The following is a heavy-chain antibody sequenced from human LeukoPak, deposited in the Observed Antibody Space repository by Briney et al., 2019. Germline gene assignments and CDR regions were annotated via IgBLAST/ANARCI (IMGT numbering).Heavy chain of an antibody. D-gene: IGHD6-19*01. J-gene: IGHJ4*02. V-gene: IGHV3-20*04. CDR2: INSNSGST. CDR3: ATGGYSSGWYGRF. CDR1: GLNFGDYG. Sequence: GGSLRLSCAASGLNFGDYGMSWVRQAPGKGLEWVSAINSNSGSTTYADSVKGRFTISRDNAKNSLYLQMNSLRAEDTAFYYCATGGYSSGWYGRFWGQGPLV.